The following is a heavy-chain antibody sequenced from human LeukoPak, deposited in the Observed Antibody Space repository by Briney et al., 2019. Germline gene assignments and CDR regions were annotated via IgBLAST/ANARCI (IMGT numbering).Heavy chain of an antibody. Sequence: SVKVSCKASGGTFSSYAISWVRQAPGQGLEWMGGIIPIFGTANYAQKFQGRVTITADESTSTAYMELSSLRSEDTAMYYCASLPPLVGYNDYYYYGMDVWGQGTTVTVSS. D-gene: IGHD5-24*01. CDR1: GGTFSSYA. CDR2: IIPIFGTA. V-gene: IGHV1-69*13. J-gene: IGHJ6*02. CDR3: ASLPPLVGYNDYYYYGMDV.